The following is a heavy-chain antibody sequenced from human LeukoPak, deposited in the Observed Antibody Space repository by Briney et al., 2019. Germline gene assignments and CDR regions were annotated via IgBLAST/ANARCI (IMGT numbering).Heavy chain of an antibody. CDR3: AGDRYDILTGYYLMYMDV. CDR2: INPNSGGT. CDR1: GYTFTVYY. D-gene: IGHD3-9*01. V-gene: IGHV1-2*02. Sequence: ASVTVSFTASGYTFTVYYMHWVRQAPGQGREWMGWINPNSGGTNYAQKFQGRVTITRDTSISTAYMEPSRLRSDDTAVYYCAGDRYDILTGYYLMYMDVWGKGTTVTVSS. J-gene: IGHJ6*03.